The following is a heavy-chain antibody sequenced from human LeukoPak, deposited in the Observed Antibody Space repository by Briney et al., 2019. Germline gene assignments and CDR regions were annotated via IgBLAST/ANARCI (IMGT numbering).Heavy chain of an antibody. CDR2: VSGSGDRT. Sequence: ETLSLTCTVSGGSIRSSYYYWGWIRQPPGKGLEWISAVSGSGDRTYYAGSVKGRFTISRDNSKNIVYLRMNSLRAEDTAVYFCANSRGYGSGNLWGQGTLVTVSS. CDR1: GGSIRSSYYY. J-gene: IGHJ1*01. D-gene: IGHD3-10*01. V-gene: IGHV3-23*01. CDR3: ANSRGYGSGNL.